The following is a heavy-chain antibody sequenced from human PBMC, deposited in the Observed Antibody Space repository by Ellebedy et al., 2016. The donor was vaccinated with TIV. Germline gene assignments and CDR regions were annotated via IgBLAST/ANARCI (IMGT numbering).Heavy chain of an antibody. J-gene: IGHJ4*02. Sequence: GESLKISCAASGFTFSSYAMSWVRQAPGKGLEWVSAISGSGGSTYYADSVKGRFTVSRDNSKNTLYLQMKSLRVEDTAVYYCAKESSSRRFGELLAGDFDYWGQGTLATVSS. CDR3: AKESSSRRFGELLAGDFDY. V-gene: IGHV3-23*01. CDR2: ISGSGGST. CDR1: GFTFSSYA. D-gene: IGHD3-10*01.